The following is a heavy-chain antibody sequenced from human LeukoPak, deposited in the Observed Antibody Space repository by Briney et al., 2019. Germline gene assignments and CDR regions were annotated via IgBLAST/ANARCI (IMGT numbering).Heavy chain of an antibody. V-gene: IGHV4-61*02. Sequence: SETLSLTCTVSGGSISSGSYYGSWIRQPAGKGLEWIGRIYTSGSTNYNPSLKSRVTISVNTSKNQFSLKLSSVIAADTAVYYCARYQYYDSSGYYLVDVWGQGTTVTVSS. CDR1: GGSISSGSYY. J-gene: IGHJ6*02. D-gene: IGHD3-22*01. CDR3: ARYQYYDSSGYYLVDV. CDR2: IYTSGST.